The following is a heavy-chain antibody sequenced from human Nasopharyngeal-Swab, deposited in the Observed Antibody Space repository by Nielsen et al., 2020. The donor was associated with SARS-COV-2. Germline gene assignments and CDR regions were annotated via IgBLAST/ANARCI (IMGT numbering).Heavy chain of an antibody. Sequence: SETLSLTCTVSGGSISSYYWSWIRQPPGKGLEWVGYIYYSGSTNYNPSLKSRVTISVDTSKNQFSLKLSSVTAADTAVYYCAGGFGDYDYWGQGTLVTVSS. J-gene: IGHJ4*02. CDR3: AGGFGDYDY. CDR1: GGSISSYY. V-gene: IGHV4-59*01. CDR2: IYYSGST. D-gene: IGHD4-17*01.